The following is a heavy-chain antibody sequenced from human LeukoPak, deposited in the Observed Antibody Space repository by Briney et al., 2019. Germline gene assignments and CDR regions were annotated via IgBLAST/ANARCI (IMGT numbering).Heavy chain of an antibody. Sequence: ASVKVSCKASGYTSTSYGISWVRQAPGQGLGWMGWISAFNGITNYAQTLQGRVTMTTDTSTSTAYMELRSLRSDDTAVYYCARSYYYDSSGYYYSPGYFQHWGQGTLVTVSS. CDR3: ARSYYYDSSGYYYSPGYFQH. D-gene: IGHD3-22*01. CDR1: GYTSTSYG. V-gene: IGHV1-18*01. CDR2: ISAFNGIT. J-gene: IGHJ1*01.